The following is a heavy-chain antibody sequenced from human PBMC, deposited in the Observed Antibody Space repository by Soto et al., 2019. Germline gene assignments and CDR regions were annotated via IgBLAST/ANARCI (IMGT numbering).Heavy chain of an antibody. J-gene: IGHJ6*02. V-gene: IGHV6-1*01. CDR2: TYYRSKWYN. Sequence: SQTLSLTCAISGDSVSSNSAAWNWIRQSPSRGLEWLGRTYYRSKWYNDYAVSVKSRITINPDTSKNQFSLQLNSVTPEDTAVYYCARVLVEYSSSSAYYYYGMDVSGQGTTVTGSS. D-gene: IGHD6-6*01. CDR3: ARVLVEYSSSSAYYYYGMDV. CDR1: GDSVSSNSAA.